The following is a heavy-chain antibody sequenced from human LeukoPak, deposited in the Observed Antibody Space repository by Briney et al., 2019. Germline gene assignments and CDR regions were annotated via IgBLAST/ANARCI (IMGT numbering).Heavy chain of an antibody. CDR2: IYYSGSA. V-gene: IGHV4-59*01. CDR3: ARSSGSGSRNYYYYPLDV. Sequence: SETLSLTCTVSGDSIRSYYWNWIRQPPGKELEWIGYIYYSGSANYSPSLKSRVTISVDTSNNQFSLNLTSVTAADTAVYFCARSSGSGSRNYYYYPLDVWGQGTTVTVS. J-gene: IGHJ6*02. D-gene: IGHD3-10*01. CDR1: GDSIRSYY.